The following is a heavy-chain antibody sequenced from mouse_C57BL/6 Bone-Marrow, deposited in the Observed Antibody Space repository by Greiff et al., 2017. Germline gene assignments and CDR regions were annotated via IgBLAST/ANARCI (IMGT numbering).Heavy chain of an antibody. CDR1: GYTFTGYW. Sequence: VQLQQSGAELMKPGASVKLSCKATGYTFTGYWIEWVKQRPGHGLEWIGEILPGSGSTNYTEKFKGKATFTADTSSNTAYMQLSSLTTEDSAIYYCARSSTMVGAYWGQGTLVTVSA. D-gene: IGHD2-1*01. J-gene: IGHJ3*01. CDR3: ARSSTMVGAY. CDR2: ILPGSGST. V-gene: IGHV1-9*01.